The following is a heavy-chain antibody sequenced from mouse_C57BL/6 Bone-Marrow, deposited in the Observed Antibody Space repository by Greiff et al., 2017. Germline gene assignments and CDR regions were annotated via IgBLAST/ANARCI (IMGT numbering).Heavy chain of an antibody. CDR1: GYTFTDYY. Sequence: EVKLMESGPVLVKPGASVKMSCKASGYTFTDYYMNWVKQSHGKSLEWIGVINPYNGGTSYNQKFKGKATLTVDKSSSTAYMELNSLTSEDSAVYYCARDYYGSSFDVWGTGTTVTVSS. V-gene: IGHV1-19*01. CDR3: ARDYYGSSFDV. D-gene: IGHD1-1*01. CDR2: INPYNGGT. J-gene: IGHJ1*03.